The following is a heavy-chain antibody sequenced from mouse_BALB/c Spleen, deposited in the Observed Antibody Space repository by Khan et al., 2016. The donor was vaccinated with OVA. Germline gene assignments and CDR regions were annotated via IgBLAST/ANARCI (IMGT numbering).Heavy chain of an antibody. V-gene: IGHV1S81*02. Sequence: QVQLQQPGAELVKPGASVKLSCKASGYTFTSYWMHWVKQRPGQGLEWIGEINPSNGRTNYNEKFKSKATLTVDTSSSKAYMQLSSPTSEDSAVYYCARVITRDYWGQGTTLTVSS. CDR1: GYTFTSYW. CDR2: INPSNGRT. CDR3: ARVITRDY. J-gene: IGHJ2*01. D-gene: IGHD6-1*01.